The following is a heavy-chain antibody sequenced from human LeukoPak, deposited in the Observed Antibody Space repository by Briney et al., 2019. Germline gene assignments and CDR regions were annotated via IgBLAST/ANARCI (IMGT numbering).Heavy chain of an antibody. CDR2: IYYSGST. J-gene: IGHJ2*01. D-gene: IGHD3-22*01. CDR3: ARERAKFYYDSSAENWYFDL. CDR1: GGSISSGDHY. Sequence: SETLSLTCTVSGGSISSGDHYWSWIRQPPGKGLGRIGYIYYSGSTYYDPSLKSRVTISVDRSKNQFSLKLSSVTAADTAVYYCARERAKFYYDSSAENWYFDLWGRGTLVTVSS. V-gene: IGHV4-30-4*01.